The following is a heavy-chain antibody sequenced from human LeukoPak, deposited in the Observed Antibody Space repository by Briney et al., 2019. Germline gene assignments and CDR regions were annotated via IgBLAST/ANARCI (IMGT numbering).Heavy chain of an antibody. J-gene: IGHJ4*02. Sequence: PSETLSLTCTVSGGSISSSSYYWGWIRQPPGKGLEWIGSIYYSGSTYYNPSLKSRVTISVDTSKNQFSLKLSSVTAADTAVYYCARVYYGDYANYWGQGTLVTVSS. D-gene: IGHD4-17*01. CDR3: ARVYYGDYANY. CDR2: IYYSGST. CDR1: GGSISSSSYY. V-gene: IGHV4-39*07.